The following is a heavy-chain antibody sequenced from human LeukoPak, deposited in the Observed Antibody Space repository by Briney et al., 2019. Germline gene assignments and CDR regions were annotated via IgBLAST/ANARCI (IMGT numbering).Heavy chain of an antibody. CDR3: AREGAMVRGVMSYYYYMDV. Sequence: GASVKVSCKASGYTFNGYYIHWVRQAPGQGLEWMGWMNPNSGNTGYAQKFQGRVTMTRNTSISTAYMELSSLRSEDTAVYYCAREGAMVRGVMSYYYYMDVWGKGTTVTVSS. J-gene: IGHJ6*03. V-gene: IGHV1-8*02. CDR2: MNPNSGNT. D-gene: IGHD3-10*01. CDR1: GYTFNGYY.